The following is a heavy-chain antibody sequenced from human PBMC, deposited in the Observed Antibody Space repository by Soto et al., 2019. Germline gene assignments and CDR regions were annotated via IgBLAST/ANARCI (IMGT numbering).Heavy chain of an antibody. CDR1: GFTFSSNG. CDR2: ISGSGGST. J-gene: IGHJ5*01. D-gene: IGHD3-16*02. Sequence: GGSLRLSCAASGFTFSSNGMSWVRQAPGKGLEWVSAISGSGGSTYYADSVKGRFTISRDNSKNTLYLQMNSLRAEDTDVYYCAKDMAIIFGRVLVNPSSVGSWGQGTLVTVSS. V-gene: IGHV3-23*01. CDR3: AKDMAIIFGRVLVNPSSVGS.